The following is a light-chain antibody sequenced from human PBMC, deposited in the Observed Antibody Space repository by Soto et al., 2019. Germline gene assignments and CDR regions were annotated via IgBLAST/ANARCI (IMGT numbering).Light chain of an antibody. V-gene: IGKV3-15*01. Sequence: EIVMTQSPATLSVSPGERATLSCRASQSVSSNLAWYQQKPGQAPRLLIYGASTRATAIPARFSGSGSGTESTLPISGVQSEDFAVYYCQQYNNWWGTFGQGTKVEIK. CDR1: QSVSSN. J-gene: IGKJ1*01. CDR2: GAS. CDR3: QQYNNWWGT.